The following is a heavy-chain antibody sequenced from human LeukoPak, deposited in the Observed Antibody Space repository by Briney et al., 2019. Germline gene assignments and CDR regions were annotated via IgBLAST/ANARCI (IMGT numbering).Heavy chain of an antibody. CDR2: INPSGGST. CDR1: GYTFTNYY. D-gene: IGHD1-1*01. CDR3: ARDRPYNWNDGSWFDP. V-gene: IGHV1-46*01. Sequence: ASVKVSCKASGYTFTNYYIHWVRQAPGQGLECMGIINPSGGSTSYAQKFQGRVTMTRDMSTSTAYMGLSSLRSEDTAVYYCARDRPYNWNDGSWFDPWGQGTLVTVSS. J-gene: IGHJ5*02.